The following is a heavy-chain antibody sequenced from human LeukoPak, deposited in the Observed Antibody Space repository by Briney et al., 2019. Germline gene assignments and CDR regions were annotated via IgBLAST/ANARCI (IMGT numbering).Heavy chain of an antibody. CDR2: ISNDGSKK. CDR3: AKDGSHGGYLNYYFDF. CDR1: GFTFSRFG. V-gene: IGHV3-30*18. J-gene: IGHJ4*02. D-gene: IGHD3-16*01. Sequence: GGSLRLSCAASGFTFSRFGMHWVRQAPGKGLEWVAVISNDGSKKYYVDSVEGRVTISRDNSKNTLYLQMNSLRPEDTAVYYCAKDGSHGGYLNYYFDFWGQRTLVTVSS.